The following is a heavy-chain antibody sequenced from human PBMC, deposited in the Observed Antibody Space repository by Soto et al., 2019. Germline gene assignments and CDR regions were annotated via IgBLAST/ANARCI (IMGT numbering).Heavy chain of an antibody. CDR1: GFTFSSYG. CDR2: ISYDGSNK. V-gene: IGHV3-30*18. D-gene: IGHD1-7*01. Sequence: QVQLEESGGGVVQPGRSLRLSCAASGFTFSSYGMHWVRQAPGKGLEWVAVISYDGSNKYYADSVKGRFTISRDKSKNTMYLQMNSLRAEDTAVYYCAKDRGRLDLRHLWYYYDGMDVWGQGTTVTVSS. CDR3: AKDRGRLDLRHLWYYYDGMDV. J-gene: IGHJ6*02.